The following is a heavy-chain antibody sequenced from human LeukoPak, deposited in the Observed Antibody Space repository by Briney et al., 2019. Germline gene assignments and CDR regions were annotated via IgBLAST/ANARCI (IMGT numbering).Heavy chain of an antibody. CDR2: IYTSGST. CDR1: GGSISSYY. CDR3: ARYCSGGSCYLKGASDI. J-gene: IGHJ3*02. V-gene: IGHV4-4*07. D-gene: IGHD2-15*01. Sequence: SETLSLTCTVSGGSISSYYWSWIRQPAGKGLEWIGRIYTSGSTNYNPSLKSRVTISVDMSKNQFSLKLSSVTAADTAVYYCARYCSGGSCYLKGASDIWGQGTMVTVSS.